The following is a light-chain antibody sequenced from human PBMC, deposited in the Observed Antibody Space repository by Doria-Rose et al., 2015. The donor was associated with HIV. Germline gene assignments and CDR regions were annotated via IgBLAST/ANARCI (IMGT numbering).Light chain of an antibody. V-gene: IGKV4-1*01. CDR1: QSLLYTSKNY. CDR3: QQYYDTPS. Sequence: DIQVTQSPESLGMSLVERATLNCKSNQSLLYTSKNYLAWYQQKPGQPPRLLIYWASTRQSGVPDRFSGSGSGTDFTLTISSLEAEDVAVYYCQQYYDTPSFGPGTTVDIK. CDR2: WAS. J-gene: IGKJ3*01.